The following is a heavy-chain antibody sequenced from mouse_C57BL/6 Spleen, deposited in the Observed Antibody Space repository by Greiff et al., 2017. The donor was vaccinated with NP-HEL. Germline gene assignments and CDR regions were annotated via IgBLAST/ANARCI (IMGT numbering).Heavy chain of an antibody. CDR1: GFTFSSYA. CDR3: AREGYGSSYLFAY. CDR2: ISDGGSYT. Sequence: EVKLMESGGGLVKPGGSLKLSCAASGFTFSSYAMSWVRQTPEKRLEWVATISDGGSYTYYPDNVKGRFTISRDNAKNNLYLQMSHLKSEDTAMYYCAREGYGSSYLFAYWGQGTLVTVSA. D-gene: IGHD1-1*01. J-gene: IGHJ3*01. V-gene: IGHV5-4*01.